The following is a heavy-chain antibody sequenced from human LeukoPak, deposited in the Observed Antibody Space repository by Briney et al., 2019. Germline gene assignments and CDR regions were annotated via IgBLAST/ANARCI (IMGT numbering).Heavy chain of an antibody. V-gene: IGHV3-30*14. Sequence: GRSLRLSCAASGFTFSSYAMHWVRQAPGKGLEWVAVISYDGSNKYYADSVKGRFTISRDNSKNTLYLQMNSLRAEDTAVYYCARDSYDSGGYSYYFDYWGQGTLVTVSS. CDR2: ISYDGSNK. CDR3: ARDSYDSGGYSYYFDY. D-gene: IGHD3-22*01. J-gene: IGHJ4*02. CDR1: GFTFSSYA.